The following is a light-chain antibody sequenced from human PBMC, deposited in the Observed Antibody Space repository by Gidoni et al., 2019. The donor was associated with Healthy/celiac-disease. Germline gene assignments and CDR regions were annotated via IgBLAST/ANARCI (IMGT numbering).Light chain of an antibody. V-gene: IGLV2-14*03. J-gene: IGLJ1*01. Sequence: QSALTQPASVSVSPGQSITLSCPGTSSDVGGYNYVSWYQQHPGKAPKLMIYDVSNRPSGVSNRFSGSKSGNTASLTISGLQAEDEADYYCSSYTSSSTGVFGTGTKVTVL. CDR2: DVS. CDR1: SSDVGGYNY. CDR3: SSYTSSSTGV.